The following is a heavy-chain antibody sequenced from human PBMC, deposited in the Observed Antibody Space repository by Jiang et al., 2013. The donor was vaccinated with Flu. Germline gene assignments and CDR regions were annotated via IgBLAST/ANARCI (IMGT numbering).Heavy chain of an antibody. CDR1: GGTFSSYA. V-gene: IGHV1-69*01. CDR2: IIPIFGTA. Sequence: SGAEVKKPGSSVKVSCKASGGTFSSYAISWVRQAPGQGLEWMGGIIPIFGTANYAQKFQGRVTITADESTSTAYMELSSLRSEDTAVYYCARRYSVLDERSYYYYGMDVWGQGTTVTVSS. CDR3: ARRYSVLDERSYYYYGMDV. J-gene: IGHJ6*02. D-gene: IGHD1-26*01.